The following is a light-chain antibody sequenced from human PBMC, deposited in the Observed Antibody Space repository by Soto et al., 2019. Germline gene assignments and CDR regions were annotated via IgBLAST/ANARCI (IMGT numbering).Light chain of an antibody. J-gene: IGLJ1*01. CDR2: DVT. CDR1: SSDVGGYNF. CDR3: CSYTSSTSYV. V-gene: IGLV2-14*01. Sequence: ALTQPASVSGSPGQSITISCTGTSSDVGGYNFVTWYQQYPGKAPKLVIHDVTRRPSGVSNRFSGSKSGTTASLTISGLQAEDEADYYCCSYTSSTSYVFGTGTKVTVL.